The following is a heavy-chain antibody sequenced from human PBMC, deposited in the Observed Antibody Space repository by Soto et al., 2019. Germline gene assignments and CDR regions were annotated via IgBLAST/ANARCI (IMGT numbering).Heavy chain of an antibody. D-gene: IGHD6-13*01. CDR2: IFSNDEK. J-gene: IGHJ5*02. Sequence: QVTVKESGPVLVKPTETLTLTCTVSGFSLSNAGLGVSWIRQPPGKALEWLAHIFSNDEKSYSTSLKSRLNISKDPSKSQVVLTMTNMDPVDTATYYCASTYSTSWYWFDPWGQGTLVTVSS. CDR3: ASTYSTSWYWFDP. V-gene: IGHV2-26*04. CDR1: GFSLSNAGLG.